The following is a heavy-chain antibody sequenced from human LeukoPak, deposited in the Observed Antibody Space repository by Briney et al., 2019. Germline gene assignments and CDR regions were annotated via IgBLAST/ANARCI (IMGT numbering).Heavy chain of an antibody. CDR3: ARAGSFRFDY. J-gene: IGHJ4*02. CDR2: MNSDGSVT. CDR1: GFTFSNSW. D-gene: IGHD1-14*01. Sequence: QTWGSLRLSCAASGFTFSNSWMHWVRQVPGKGLLWVSRMNSDGSVTNYADSVKGRFTISRDNARNTLYLQIHTLTVEDTAVYYCARAGSFRFDYWGQGTLVTVSS. V-gene: IGHV3-74*01.